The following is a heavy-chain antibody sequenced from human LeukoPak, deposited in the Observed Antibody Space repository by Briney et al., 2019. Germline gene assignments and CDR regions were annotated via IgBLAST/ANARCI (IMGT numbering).Heavy chain of an antibody. V-gene: IGHV3-30*02. CDR1: GFTFSNYG. CDR3: VQGTRRGAITMVRGVIGKSYYFDS. CDR2: IPYDGTNK. J-gene: IGHJ4*02. Sequence: PGGSLRLSCAPSGFTFSNYGMHWVRQAPGKGVEWVAFIPYDGTNKYYADSVKGRFTISRDNSKNTLYLQMNSLRAADTALYYCVQGTRRGAITMVRGVIGKSYYFDSWGQGTLVTVSS. D-gene: IGHD3-10*01.